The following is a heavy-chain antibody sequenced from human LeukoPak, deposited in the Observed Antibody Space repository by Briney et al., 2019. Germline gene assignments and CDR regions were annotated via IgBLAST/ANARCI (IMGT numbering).Heavy chain of an antibody. J-gene: IGHJ4*02. CDR1: GFTFNNYA. D-gene: IGHD1-14*01. CDR3: AKEQDNLLLLSHFDS. Sequence: GGSLRLSCAASGFTFNNYAMNWVRQTPGKGLQWVSAVSGDGQRTFYADSVKGRFTIFRDNSMNTLSLQMNSLRVEDTAVYYCAKEQDNLLLLSHFDSWGQGILVTVPA. V-gene: IGHV3-23*01. CDR2: VSGDGQRT.